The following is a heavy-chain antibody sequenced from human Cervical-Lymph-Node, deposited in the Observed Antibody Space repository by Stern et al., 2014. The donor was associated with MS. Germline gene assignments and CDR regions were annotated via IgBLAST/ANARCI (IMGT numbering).Heavy chain of an antibody. Sequence: QVQLVESGAEVKSPGASLKVSCKTSGYNLNDYFTHWVRQVPGQGLEWMGRVDPTSGATIYAQKFQGRVAMTRDTSITTAYMELSRLTSDDTAMYYCARKNGMDVWGQGTAVTVS. V-gene: IGHV1-2*06. CDR1: GYNLNDYF. J-gene: IGHJ6*02. CDR2: VDPTSGAT. CDR3: ARKNGMDV.